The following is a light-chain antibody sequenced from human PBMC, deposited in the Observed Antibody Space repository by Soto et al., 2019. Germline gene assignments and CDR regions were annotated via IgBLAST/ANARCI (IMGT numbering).Light chain of an antibody. CDR3: DTWDSNTLV. CDR1: SGHSSYI. V-gene: IGLV4-60*02. CDR2: LEGSGSY. Sequence: QPVLTQSSSASASLGSSVTLTCTLSSGHSSYIIAWHQQQPGKAPRYLMKLEGSGSYNTGSGVPDRFSGSSSGADRYLTISDLQFEDEADYYCDTWDSNTLVFGAGTKLTVL. J-gene: IGLJ3*02.